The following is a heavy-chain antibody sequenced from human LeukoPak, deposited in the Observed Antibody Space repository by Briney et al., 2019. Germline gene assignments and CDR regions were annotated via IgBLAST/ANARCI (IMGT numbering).Heavy chain of an antibody. D-gene: IGHD3-3*01. V-gene: IGHV3-30*04. CDR2: ISYDGSNK. CDR3: ATVRDYDFWSGYYTQFDY. Sequence: GGSLRLSCAASGFTFSSYAMHWVRQAPGKGLEWVAVISYDGSNKYYADSVKGRFTISRDNSKNTLYLQMNSLRAEDTAVYYCATVRDYDFWSGYYTQFDYWGQGTLVTVSS. J-gene: IGHJ4*02. CDR1: GFTFSSYA.